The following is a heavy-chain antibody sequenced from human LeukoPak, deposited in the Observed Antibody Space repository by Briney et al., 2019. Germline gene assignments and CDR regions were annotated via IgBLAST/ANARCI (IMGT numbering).Heavy chain of an antibody. V-gene: IGHV3-23*01. CDR3: AKVTYGSGSPHPKGSGWFGP. D-gene: IGHD3-10*01. Sequence: GSLRLSCSASGFTFSRYPMHWVRQAPGKGLEWVSVITGSGGRTYNAASVEGRFTISRDNSKNTLYLQMNSLRAEDTAVYYCAKVTYGSGSPHPKGSGWFGPWGQGTLVTVSS. J-gene: IGHJ5*02. CDR1: GFTFSRYP. CDR2: ITGSGGRT.